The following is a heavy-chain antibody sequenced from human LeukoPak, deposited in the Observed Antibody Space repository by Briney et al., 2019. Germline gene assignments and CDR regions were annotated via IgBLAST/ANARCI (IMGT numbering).Heavy chain of an antibody. J-gene: IGHJ4*02. D-gene: IGHD5-12*01. Sequence: GGSLRLSCAASGFTFSSYGMHWVRQAPGKGLEWVAVISYDGSNKYYADSVKGRFTISRDNSKNTLYLQMNSLRAEDTAVYYCARGIGYVDSDYWGQGTLVTVSS. CDR2: ISYDGSNK. V-gene: IGHV3-30*03. CDR3: ARGIGYVDSDY. CDR1: GFTFSSYG.